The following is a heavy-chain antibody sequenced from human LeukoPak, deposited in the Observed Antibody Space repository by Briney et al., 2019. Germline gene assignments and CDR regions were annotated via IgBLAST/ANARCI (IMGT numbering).Heavy chain of an antibody. J-gene: IGHJ4*02. Sequence: ASVTVSCTASGYTFTSYYMHWVRQAPGQGLEWMGIINPSGGSTSYAQKFQGRVTMTRDTSTSTAYMELSSLRSEDTAVYYCARAPIAAAGRRGNYFDYWGQGTLVTVSS. CDR1: GYTFTSYY. V-gene: IGHV1-46*01. D-gene: IGHD6-13*01. CDR3: ARAPIAAAGRRGNYFDY. CDR2: INPSGGST.